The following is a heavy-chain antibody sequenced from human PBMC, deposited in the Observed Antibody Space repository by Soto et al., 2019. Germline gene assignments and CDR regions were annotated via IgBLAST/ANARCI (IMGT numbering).Heavy chain of an antibody. D-gene: IGHD6-19*01. CDR2: ISAYNGNT. V-gene: IGHV1-18*01. J-gene: IGHJ4*02. CDR1: GCPFTSYG. CDR3: ASWRPSGWPLVY. Sequence: GASVKVSCKASGCPFTSYGISWVRQAPGQGLEWMGWISAYNGNTNYAQKLQGRVTMTTDTSTSTAYMELRSLRSDDTAVYYCASWRPSGWPLVYWGQGTLVTVSS.